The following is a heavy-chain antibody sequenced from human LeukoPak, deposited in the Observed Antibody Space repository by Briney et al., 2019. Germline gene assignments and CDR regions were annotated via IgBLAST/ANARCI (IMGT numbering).Heavy chain of an antibody. J-gene: IGHJ4*02. CDR2: IIPIFGTA. CDR3: ARGYSSSPPGDY. Sequence: GASVKVSCKASGYTFTSYGISWVRQAPGQGLEWMGGIIPIFGTANYAQKFQGRVTITADESTSTAYMELSSLRSEDTAVYYCARGYSSSPPGDYWGQGTLVTVSS. D-gene: IGHD6-6*01. V-gene: IGHV1-69*13. CDR1: GYTFTSYG.